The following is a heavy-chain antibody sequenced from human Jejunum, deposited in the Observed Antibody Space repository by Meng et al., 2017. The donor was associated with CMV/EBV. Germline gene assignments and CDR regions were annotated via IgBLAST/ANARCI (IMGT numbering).Heavy chain of an antibody. J-gene: IGHJ4*02. CDR3: ATGGVTTVPFDY. V-gene: IGHV3-15*05. Sequence: GFAFEGAYMNWVSQAPGKGLGWVGRIKRNTDGGPIEYAAPVKGRFTISRDDSKNMLYLEMNSLRIEDTALYYCATGGVTTVPFDYWGQGTLVTVSS. D-gene: IGHD4-17*01. CDR2: IKRNTDGGPI. CDR1: GFAFEGAY.